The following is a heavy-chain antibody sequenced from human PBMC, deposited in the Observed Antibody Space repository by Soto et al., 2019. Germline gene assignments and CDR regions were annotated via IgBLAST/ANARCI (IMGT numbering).Heavy chain of an antibody. J-gene: IGHJ6*02. CDR2: IIPIFGTA. CDR1: GGTFSSYA. CDR3: AGDTAMVTGEDYYGMDV. D-gene: IGHD5-18*01. Sequence: QVQLVQSGAEVKKPGSSVKVSCKASGGTFSSYAISWVRQAPGQGLEWMGGIIPIFGTANYAQKFQGRVTITADESKSTAYMELCSLRSEDTAVYYCAGDTAMVTGEDYYGMDVWGQGTTVTVSS. V-gene: IGHV1-69*01.